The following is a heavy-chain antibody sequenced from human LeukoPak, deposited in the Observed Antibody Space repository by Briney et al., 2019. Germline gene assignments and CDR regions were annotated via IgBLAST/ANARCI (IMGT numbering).Heavy chain of an antibody. J-gene: IGHJ4*02. CDR3: AREDIAAAEPFDY. CDR2: INTDGSST. V-gene: IGHV3-74*01. Sequence: GGSLRLSCAASGFTFSSYWMHWVRQAPGKGLVWVSRINTDGSSTSYADSVKGRFTISRDNAKNTLYLQMNSLRAEDTAVYYCAREDIAAAEPFDYWGQGTLVTVSS. D-gene: IGHD6-13*01. CDR1: GFTFSSYW.